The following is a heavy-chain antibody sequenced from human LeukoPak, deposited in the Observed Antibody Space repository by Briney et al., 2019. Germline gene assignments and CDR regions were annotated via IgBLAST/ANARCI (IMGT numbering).Heavy chain of an antibody. Sequence: GGSLRLSCAASGFTFSSYAMSWVRQAPGKGLEWVSAISGSGGSTYYADSVKGRFTISRDNSKNTLYLQMNGLRAEDTAVYYCAKDRPLWFGELGGFFFDYWGQGTLVTVSS. CDR2: ISGSGGST. V-gene: IGHV3-23*01. CDR1: GFTFSSYA. D-gene: IGHD3-10*01. J-gene: IGHJ4*02. CDR3: AKDRPLWFGELGGFFFDY.